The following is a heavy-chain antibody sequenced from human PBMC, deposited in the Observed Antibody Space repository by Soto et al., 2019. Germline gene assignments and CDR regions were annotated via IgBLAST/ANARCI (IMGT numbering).Heavy chain of an antibody. V-gene: IGHV4-59*08. J-gene: IGHJ4*02. CDR1: GASISGYH. CDR3: ARGFAIDWYKYYFDY. D-gene: IGHD1-1*01. Sequence: SETLSLTCTVSGASISGYHWSWIRQPPGKGLECLGYISYSGATNYNPSLKSRVTMSIDTSKNQFSLQLNSVTAADTAVYYCARGFAIDWYKYYFDYWGQGPLVTVSS. CDR2: ISYSGAT.